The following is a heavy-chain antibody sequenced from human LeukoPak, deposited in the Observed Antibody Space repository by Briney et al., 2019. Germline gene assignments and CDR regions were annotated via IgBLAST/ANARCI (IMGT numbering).Heavy chain of an antibody. Sequence: GGSLRLSCAASGFTFSDYSMNWVRQAPGKGLEWVSYISSSGSTIYYADSVKGRFTISRDNAKNSLYLQMNSLRAEDTAVYYCARDPYSSSPEGDYWGQGTLVTVSS. J-gene: IGHJ4*02. CDR1: GFTFSDYS. CDR3: ARDPYSSSPEGDY. D-gene: IGHD6-6*01. V-gene: IGHV3-48*04. CDR2: ISSSGSTI.